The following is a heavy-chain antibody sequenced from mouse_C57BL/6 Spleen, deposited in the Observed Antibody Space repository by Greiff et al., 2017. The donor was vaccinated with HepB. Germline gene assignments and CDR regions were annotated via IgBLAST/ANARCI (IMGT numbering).Heavy chain of an antibody. D-gene: IGHD2-4*01. J-gene: IGHJ3*01. CDR2: INPGSGGT. Sequence: VQLQQSGAELVRPGTSVKVSCKASGYAFTNYLIEWVKQRPGQGLEWIGVINPGSGGTNYNEKFKGKATLTADKSSSTAYMQLSSLTSEDSAVYFCARSLYDYDSLAYWGQGTLVTVSA. CDR3: ARSLYDYDSLAY. CDR1: GYAFTNYL. V-gene: IGHV1-54*01.